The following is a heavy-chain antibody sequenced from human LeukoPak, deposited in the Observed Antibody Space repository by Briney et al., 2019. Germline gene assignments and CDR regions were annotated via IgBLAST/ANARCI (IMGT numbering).Heavy chain of an antibody. Sequence: PSETLSLTCTVSGGSISSYYWSWIRQPPGKGLEWIGYIYYSGSTNYNPSLKSRVTISVDTSKNQFSLKLSSVTAADTAVYYCARQYYYGSYGMDVWGQGTTVTVSS. CDR3: ARQYYYGSYGMDV. CDR2: IYYSGST. D-gene: IGHD3-10*01. J-gene: IGHJ6*02. V-gene: IGHV4-59*08. CDR1: GGSISSYY.